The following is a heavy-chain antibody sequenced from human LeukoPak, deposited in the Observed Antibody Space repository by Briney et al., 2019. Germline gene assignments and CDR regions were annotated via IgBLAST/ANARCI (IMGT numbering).Heavy chain of an antibody. CDR3: ARDDSSGSGLYYYYGMDV. Sequence: SETLSLTCTVSGYSISSGYYWGWIRQPPGKGLEWIGSIYHSGSTYYNPSLKSRVTISVDTSKNQFSLKLSSVTAADTAVYYCARDDSSGSGLYYYYGMDVWGQGTTVTVSS. CDR2: IYHSGST. D-gene: IGHD3-22*01. J-gene: IGHJ6*02. CDR1: GYSISSGYY. V-gene: IGHV4-38-2*02.